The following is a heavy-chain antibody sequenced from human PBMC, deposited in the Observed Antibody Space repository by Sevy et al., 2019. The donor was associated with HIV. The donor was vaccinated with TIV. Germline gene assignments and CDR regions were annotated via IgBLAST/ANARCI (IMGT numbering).Heavy chain of an antibody. J-gene: IGHJ4*02. CDR3: ARDSETGTTEVDY. D-gene: IGHD1-7*01. V-gene: IGHV3-21*01. CDR1: GFTFSSYS. Sequence: GGSLRLSCAASGFTFSSYSMNWVRQAPGKGLEWVSSISSSSSYIYYAHSVKGRFNISRDNAKNSLYLQMNSLRAEDTAVYYCARDSETGTTEVDYWGQGTLVTVSS. CDR2: ISSSSSYI.